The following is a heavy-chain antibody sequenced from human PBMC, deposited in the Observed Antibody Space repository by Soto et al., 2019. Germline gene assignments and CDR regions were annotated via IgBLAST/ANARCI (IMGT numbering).Heavy chain of an antibody. J-gene: IGHJ6*02. Sequence: GGSLRLSCASSGFTFSNAWMNWVRQAPGKGLEWVGRIKSKTDGGTTDYAAPVKGRFTISRDDSKNTLYLQMNSLKTEDTAVYCCTTERPYYDSPAYYYGMDVWGQGTTVTVSS. CDR1: GFTFSNAW. V-gene: IGHV3-15*07. CDR3: TTERPYYDSPAYYYGMDV. CDR2: IKSKTDGGTT. D-gene: IGHD3-22*01.